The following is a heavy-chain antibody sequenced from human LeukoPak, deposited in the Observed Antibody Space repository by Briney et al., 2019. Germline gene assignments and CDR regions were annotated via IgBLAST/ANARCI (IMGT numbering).Heavy chain of an antibody. Sequence: GGSLRLSRAASGFTFSSYEMNWVRQAPGKGLEWVSYISSSGSTIYYADSVKGRVTISRDNAKNSLYLQMNSLRAEDTAVYYCVRLVVERYYYHGMDVWGQGTTVTVSS. CDR1: GFTFSSYE. CDR3: VRLVVERYYYHGMDV. CDR2: ISSSGSTI. J-gene: IGHJ6*02. D-gene: IGHD6-19*01. V-gene: IGHV3-48*03.